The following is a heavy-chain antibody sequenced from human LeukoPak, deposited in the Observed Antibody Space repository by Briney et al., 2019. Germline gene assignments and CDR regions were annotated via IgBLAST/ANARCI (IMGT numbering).Heavy chain of an antibody. CDR2: IYTSGST. J-gene: IGHJ5*02. Sequence: PSQTLSLTCTVSGGSISSGSYYWSWIRQPAGKGLEWIGRIYTSGSTNYNPSLKSRVTIPVDTSKNQFSLKLSSVTAADTAVYYCARELIFGRLEGGWFDPWGQGTLVTVSS. V-gene: IGHV4-61*02. CDR1: GGSISSGSYY. D-gene: IGHD3/OR15-3a*01. CDR3: ARELIFGRLEGGWFDP.